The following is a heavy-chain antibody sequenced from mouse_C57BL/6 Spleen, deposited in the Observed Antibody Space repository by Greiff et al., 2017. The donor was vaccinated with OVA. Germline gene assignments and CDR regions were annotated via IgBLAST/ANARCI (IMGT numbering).Heavy chain of an antibody. CDR3: ARRHGSSLHWYFDV. V-gene: IGHV1-69*01. Sequence: QVQLQQPGAELVMPGASVQLSCKASGSTFTSYWMHWVKQRPGQGLEWLGEIDPSDSYTNYNQKFKGKSTLTVDKSSSTAYRQLSSLTSEDSAVYYSARRHGSSLHWYFDVWGTGTTVTVSS. CDR2: IDPSDSYT. D-gene: IGHD1-1*01. J-gene: IGHJ1*03. CDR1: GSTFTSYW.